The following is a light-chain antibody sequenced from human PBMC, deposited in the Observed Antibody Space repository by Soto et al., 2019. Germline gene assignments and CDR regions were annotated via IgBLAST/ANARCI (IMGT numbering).Light chain of an antibody. CDR3: CSYGRRSTVV. Sequence: QSALTQPASGSGSPGQSSTISWTGTSSDVGSYNLVSWYQQHPGKAPKVMIYEGSKRPSGVSNRFFGSQSGNTDSLTISGLEAEDAADYCCCSYGRRSTVVFGGGTKLTVL. CDR1: SSDVGSYNL. J-gene: IGLJ2*01. V-gene: IGLV2-23*01. CDR2: EGS.